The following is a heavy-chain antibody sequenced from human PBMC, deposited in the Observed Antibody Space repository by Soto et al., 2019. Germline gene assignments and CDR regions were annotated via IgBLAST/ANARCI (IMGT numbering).Heavy chain of an antibody. CDR1: GFTFNDYW. CDR3: VRSSGWIFDY. D-gene: IGHD6-19*01. J-gene: IGHJ4*02. Sequence: PGGSLRLSCAASGFTFNDYWMNWVSQAPGKGLEWVANIKKEGGEKNYADSMQGRFTISRDDTKNSVYLQMNSLRAEDTAVYFCVRSSGWIFDYWGQGGLVTVSS. V-gene: IGHV3-7*03. CDR2: IKKEGGEK.